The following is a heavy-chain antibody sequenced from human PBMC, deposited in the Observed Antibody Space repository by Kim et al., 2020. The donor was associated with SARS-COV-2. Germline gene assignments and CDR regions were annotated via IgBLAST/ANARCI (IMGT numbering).Heavy chain of an antibody. CDR3: AKGPARVVVCPFD. CDR2: ISDNGDTT. CDR1: GFSFRNYA. D-gene: IGHD2-15*01. Sequence: GGSLRLSCASSGFSFRNYAMSWVRQVPSKGLEWVSSISDNGDTTYYPDSLQGRFTISRDNSNNTLYLQMNTLRDEDTSLNYCAKGPARVVVCPFD. V-gene: IGHV3-23*01. J-gene: IGHJ3*01.